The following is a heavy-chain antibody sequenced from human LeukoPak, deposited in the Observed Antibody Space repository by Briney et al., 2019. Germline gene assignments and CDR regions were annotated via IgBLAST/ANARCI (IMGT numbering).Heavy chain of an antibody. CDR1: GYTLTELS. J-gene: IGHJ4*02. D-gene: IGHD3-22*01. Sequence: ASVKVSCKVYGYTLTELSMHWVRQAPGKGLEWTGGFDPEDGETIYAQKFQGRVTMTEDKSTDTAYMELSSLRSEDTAVYYCATVQKQDYDTRPYYDHWGQGTLVTVSS. CDR2: FDPEDGET. CDR3: ATVQKQDYDTRPYYDH. V-gene: IGHV1-24*01.